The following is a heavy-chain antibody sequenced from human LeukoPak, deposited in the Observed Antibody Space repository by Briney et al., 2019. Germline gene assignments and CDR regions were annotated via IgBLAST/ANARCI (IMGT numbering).Heavy chain of an antibody. V-gene: IGHV3-66*01. CDR3: AGVGSQDY. CDR2: IYSGGSST. D-gene: IGHD1-26*01. Sequence: GGSLRLSCTASGFTVSTNYMSWVRQAPGKGLEWVSVIYSGGSSTYYADSVKGRFTISRDKSKNTLYLQMNSLRAEDTAVYYCAGVGSQDYWGQGTLVTVSS. J-gene: IGHJ4*02. CDR1: GFTVSTNY.